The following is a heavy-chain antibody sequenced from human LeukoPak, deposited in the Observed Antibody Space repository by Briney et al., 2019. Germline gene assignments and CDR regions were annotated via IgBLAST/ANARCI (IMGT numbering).Heavy chain of an antibody. D-gene: IGHD6-19*01. CDR1: GSTVSTTY. Sequence: GGSLKLSCAVSGSTVSTTYVSWVRQAAGKGLEWASVIYSGGSTYYGDSVKGRFTMSRDNSKSTFYLQMSSLRAEDTAVYYCARHIISSGWYTGFDPWGQGTLVPVSS. J-gene: IGHJ5*02. V-gene: IGHV3-53*01. CDR3: ARHIISSGWYTGFDP. CDR2: IYSGGST.